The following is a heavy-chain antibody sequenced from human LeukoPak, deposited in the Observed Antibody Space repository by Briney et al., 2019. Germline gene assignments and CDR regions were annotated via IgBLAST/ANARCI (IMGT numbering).Heavy chain of an antibody. CDR3: ATGPVRAARFPDYYCYMDV. CDR1: GYTLTELS. CDR2: FDPEDGET. D-gene: IGHD6-6*01. J-gene: IGHJ6*03. V-gene: IGHV1-24*01. Sequence: ASVKVSCKVSGYTLTELSMHWVRQAPGKGLEWMGGFDPEDGETIYAQKFQGRVTMTEDTSTDTAYMELSSLRSEDTAVYYCATGPVRAARFPDYYCYMDVWGKGTTVTVSS.